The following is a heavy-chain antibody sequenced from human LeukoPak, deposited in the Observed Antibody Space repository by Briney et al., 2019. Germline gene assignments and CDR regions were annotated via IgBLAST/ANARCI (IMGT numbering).Heavy chain of an antibody. V-gene: IGHV4-4*09. D-gene: IGHD3-10*01. CDR2: IYTRGKT. Sequence: SETLSLTCTVSGGSVSSYYWSWIRQPPGKGLEWVGYIYTRGKTNSNPSLKGRVTILGDTSKNQFSLKLSSVTAADTAVYYCARHLHSDGSGSYLNWLDPWGQGILVTVSS. J-gene: IGHJ5*02. CDR3: ARHLHSDGSGSYLNWLDP. CDR1: GGSVSSYY.